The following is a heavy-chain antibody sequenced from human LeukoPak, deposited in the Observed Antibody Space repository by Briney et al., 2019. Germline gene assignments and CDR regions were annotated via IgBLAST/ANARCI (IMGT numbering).Heavy chain of an antibody. J-gene: IGHJ4*02. CDR3: ARDLNWGDFDY. Sequence: PGGPLRLSCAASGFTFSSYAMHWVRQAPGKGLEYVSAISSNGGSTYYANSVKGRFTISRDNSKNTLYLQMGSLRAEDMAVYYCARDLNWGDFDYWGQGTLVTVSS. CDR2: ISSNGGST. CDR1: GFTFSSYA. V-gene: IGHV3-64*01. D-gene: IGHD7-27*01.